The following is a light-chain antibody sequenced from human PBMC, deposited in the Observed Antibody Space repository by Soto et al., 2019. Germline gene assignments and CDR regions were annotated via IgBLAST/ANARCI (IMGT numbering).Light chain of an antibody. CDR3: QQYNDFQYT. CDR1: PSIGSW. CDR2: KAT. V-gene: IGKV1-5*03. Sequence: DIQMTQSPSTLSASVGDGVTITCRASPSIGSWLAWYQQKPGKAPKLLIYKATNLQSGVPSRVSGSGSGTDFSLTISSLQPVESATYFCQQYNDFQYTFGPGTKLEI. J-gene: IGKJ2*01.